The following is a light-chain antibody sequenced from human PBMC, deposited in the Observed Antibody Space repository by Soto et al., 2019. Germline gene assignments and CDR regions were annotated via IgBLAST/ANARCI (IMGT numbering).Light chain of an antibody. CDR2: DAS. V-gene: IGKV3-20*01. J-gene: IGKJ1*01. CDR3: QQYGSSPWT. Sequence: EIVLTQSPATLCLSPGERATLSCRASQSVSSYLAWYQQKPGQAPRLLIYDASNRATGIPARFSGSGSGTDFTLTISRLEPEDFAVYYCQQYGSSPWTFGQGTKVDIK. CDR1: QSVSSY.